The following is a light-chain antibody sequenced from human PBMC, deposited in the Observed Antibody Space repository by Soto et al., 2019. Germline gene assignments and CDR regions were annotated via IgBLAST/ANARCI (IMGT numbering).Light chain of an antibody. CDR3: MQALLTPRT. CDR2: LNS. V-gene: IGKV2-28*01. Sequence: DIEMTQSPLSLPVTPGEPTSISCRCSQSLLHSNGYNYLDWYLQKPGQSPQLLISLNSNRASGVPDRFSGSGSGTDFTLKISKVEAEDVGDYYCMQALLTPRTFGQGTKLEIQ. CDR1: QSLLHSNGYNY. J-gene: IGKJ2*01.